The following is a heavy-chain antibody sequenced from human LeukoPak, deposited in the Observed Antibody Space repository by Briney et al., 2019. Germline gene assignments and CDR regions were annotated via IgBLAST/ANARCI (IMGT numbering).Heavy chain of an antibody. CDR3: ARVNLLGYCTNDVCPGGGLPFDY. CDR1: GGSSSGYH. D-gene: IGHD2-8*01. Sequence: PSETLSLTCAVYGGSSSGYHWSWIRQSPGKGLEWIGEISHSESTNYNPSLKSRITISVDTSKNQFSLKLNSVTAADTAIYYCARVNLLGYCTNDVCPGGGLPFDYWGQGTLVTVSS. J-gene: IGHJ4*02. V-gene: IGHV4-34*01. CDR2: ISHSEST.